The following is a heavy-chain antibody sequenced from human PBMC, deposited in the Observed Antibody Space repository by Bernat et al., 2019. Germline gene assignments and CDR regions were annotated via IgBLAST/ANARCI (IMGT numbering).Heavy chain of an antibody. CDR2: IWYDGSNK. V-gene: IGHV3-33*01. CDR1: GFTFSSYG. CDR3: ARGGGSNFYNWFDP. Sequence: QVQLVESGGGVVQPGRSLRLSCAASGFTFSSYGMHWVRQAPGKGLEWVAVIWYDGSNKYYADSVKGRFTISRDNSKNTLYLQMNSLRAEDTAVYYCARGGGSNFYNWFDPWGQGTLVTVSS. D-gene: IGHD3-16*01. J-gene: IGHJ5*02.